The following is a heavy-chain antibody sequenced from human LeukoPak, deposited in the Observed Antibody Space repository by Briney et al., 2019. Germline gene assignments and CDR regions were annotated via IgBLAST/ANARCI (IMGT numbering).Heavy chain of an antibody. CDR3: AKVATGSYYNWPFDY. J-gene: IGHJ4*02. D-gene: IGHD3-10*01. CDR2: ISSSGSTI. Sequence: PGGSLRLSCAASGFTFSDYYMSWIRQAPGKGLEWVSYISSSGSTIYYADSVKGRFTISRDSSKNTLYLQMNSLRAEDTAVYYCAKVATGSYYNWPFDYWGQGTLVTVSS. V-gene: IGHV3-11*01. CDR1: GFTFSDYY.